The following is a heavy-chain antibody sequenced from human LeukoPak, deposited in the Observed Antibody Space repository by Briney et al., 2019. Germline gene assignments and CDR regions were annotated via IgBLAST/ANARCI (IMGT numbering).Heavy chain of an antibody. Sequence: GGSLRLSCAASGFTFSSYAMSWVRQAPGKGLEWVANIKQDGSEKYYVDSVKGRFTISRDNAKNSLYLQMNSLRAEDTAVYYCARKGITMVRGVIITWDYFDYWGQGTLVTVSS. CDR2: IKQDGSEK. CDR1: GFTFSSYA. V-gene: IGHV3-7*01. J-gene: IGHJ4*02. D-gene: IGHD3-10*01. CDR3: ARKGITMVRGVIITWDYFDY.